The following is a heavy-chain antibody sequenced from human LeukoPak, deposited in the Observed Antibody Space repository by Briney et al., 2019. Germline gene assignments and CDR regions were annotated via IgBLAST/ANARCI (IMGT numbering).Heavy chain of an antibody. CDR2: IIPIFGTA. V-gene: IGHV1-69*06. D-gene: IGHD2-2*01. J-gene: IGHJ4*02. CDR3: ARVRYCSSTSCYYFDY. Sequence: ASVKVSCKASGGTFSSYAISWVRQAPGQGLEWMGGIIPIFGTANYAQKFQGRVTITADKSTSTAYMELSSLRSEDTAVYYCARVRYCSSTSCYYFDYWGQGTLVTVSS. CDR1: GGTFSSYA.